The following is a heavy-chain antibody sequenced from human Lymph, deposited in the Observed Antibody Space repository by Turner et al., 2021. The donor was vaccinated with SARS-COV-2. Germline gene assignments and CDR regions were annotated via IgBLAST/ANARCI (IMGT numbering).Heavy chain of an antibody. CDR1: GNIVSRNY. CDR3: ARDLGTYGMDV. V-gene: IGHV3-53*02. J-gene: IGHJ6*02. D-gene: IGHD6-13*01. Sequence: EVQLGETGVGLIQPGVSLRLSCPASGNIVSRNYMNWVRQAPGKGLEWVSVIYSGGTTNYADSVKGRFTISRDNSKNTLYLQMNSLRVEDTAVYYCARDLGTYGMDVWGQGTTVTVSS. CDR2: IYSGGTT.